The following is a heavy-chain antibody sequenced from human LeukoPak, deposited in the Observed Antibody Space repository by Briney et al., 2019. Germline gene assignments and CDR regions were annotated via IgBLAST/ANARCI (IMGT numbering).Heavy chain of an antibody. V-gene: IGHV3-9*01. D-gene: IGHD2-15*01. CDR1: GFTFDDYA. CDR2: ISWNSGSI. CDR3: AKGYCSGGSCYSVFDY. J-gene: IGHJ4*02. Sequence: GGSLRLSCAASGFTFDDYAMHWVRQAPGKGLEWVSGISWNSGSIGYADSVKGRFTISRDNAKNSLYLQMNSLRVEDTALYYCAKGYCSGGSCYSVFDYWGQGTLVTVSS.